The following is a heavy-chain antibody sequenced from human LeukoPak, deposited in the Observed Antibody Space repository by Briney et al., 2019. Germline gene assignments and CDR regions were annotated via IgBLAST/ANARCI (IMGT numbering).Heavy chain of an antibody. CDR1: GYTFTSYY. V-gene: IGHV1-2*02. CDR2: SNPDSGGT. CDR3: AREWAVAGTLSPMDYYMDV. Sequence: ASVKVSCKASGYTFTSYYMHWVRQAPGQGLEWMGWSNPDSGGTSYAQKFQGRVTMTRDTSISTAYMEVSRLRSDDTAVYYCAREWAVAGTLSPMDYYMDVWGKGTTVTVSS. D-gene: IGHD6-19*01. J-gene: IGHJ6*03.